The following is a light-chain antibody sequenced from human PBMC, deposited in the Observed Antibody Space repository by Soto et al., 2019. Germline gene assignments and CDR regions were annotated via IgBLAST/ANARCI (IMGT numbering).Light chain of an antibody. Sequence: DIKVTQSASTVSASVGDRVTITCRASQTISSWLAWYQQKPGKAPKLLIYKASTLKSGVPSRFSGSGSGTEFTLTISSLQPDDFATYYCQHYNSYSEAFGQGTKADVK. CDR2: KAS. CDR1: QTISSW. CDR3: QHYNSYSEA. J-gene: IGKJ1*01. V-gene: IGKV1-5*03.